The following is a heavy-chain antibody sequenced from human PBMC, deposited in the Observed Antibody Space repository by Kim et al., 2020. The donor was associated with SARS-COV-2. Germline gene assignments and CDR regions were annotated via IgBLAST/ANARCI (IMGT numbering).Heavy chain of an antibody. CDR1: GYTFTSYG. Sequence: ASVKVSCKASGYTFTSYGISWVRQAPGQGLEWMGWISAYNGNTNYAQKLQGRVTMTTDTSTSTAYMELRSVRSDDTAVYYCARLWFGELFFDYWGQGTLVTVSS. J-gene: IGHJ4*02. CDR2: ISAYNGNT. CDR3: ARLWFGELFFDY. V-gene: IGHV1-18*01. D-gene: IGHD3-10*01.